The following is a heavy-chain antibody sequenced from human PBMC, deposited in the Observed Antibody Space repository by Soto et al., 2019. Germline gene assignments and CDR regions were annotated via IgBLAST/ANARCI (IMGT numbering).Heavy chain of an antibody. Sequence: QVQLQESGPGLVKPSQTLSLTCTVCGGSISSGAYYWSWIRQHPGKGLEWIGYIYYSGSTYYNPSLKSRVTISVDTSKNQFSLKLSSVTAADTAVYYCASSSGARYYDYWGQGTLVTVSS. CDR2: IYYSGST. J-gene: IGHJ4*02. CDR3: ASSSGARYYDY. CDR1: GGSISSGAYY. D-gene: IGHD2-15*01. V-gene: IGHV4-31*03.